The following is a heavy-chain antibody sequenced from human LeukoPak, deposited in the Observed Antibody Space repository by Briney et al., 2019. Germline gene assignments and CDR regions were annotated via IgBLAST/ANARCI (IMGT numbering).Heavy chain of an antibody. CDR1: GGTFSSYS. CDR2: INPNSGGT. V-gene: IGHV1-2*02. J-gene: IGHJ6*03. D-gene: IGHD5-24*01. CDR3: ARGRDGYKNYYYYYMDV. Sequence: ASVKVSCKASGGTFSSYSITWVRQAPGQGLEWMGWINPNSGGTNYAQKFQGRVTMTRDTSISTAYMELSRLRSDDTAVYYCARGRDGYKNYYYYYMDVWGKGTTVTISS.